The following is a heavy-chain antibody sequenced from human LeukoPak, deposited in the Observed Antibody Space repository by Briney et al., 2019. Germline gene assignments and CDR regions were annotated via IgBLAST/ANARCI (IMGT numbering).Heavy chain of an antibody. CDR1: GFTFSCYG. D-gene: IGHD4-17*01. J-gene: IGHJ4*02. CDR2: ISYDGSNK. V-gene: IGHV3-30*18. CDR3: AKGHYGNIYYFDY. Sequence: PGRSLRLSCAASGFTFSCYGMPWVRQAPGKGLEWVAVISYDGSNKYYADSVKGRFTISRDNSKNTLYLQMNSLRAEDTAVYYCAKGHYGNIYYFDYWGQGTLVTVSS.